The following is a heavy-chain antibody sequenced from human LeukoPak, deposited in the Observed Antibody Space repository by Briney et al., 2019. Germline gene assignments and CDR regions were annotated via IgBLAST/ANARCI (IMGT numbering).Heavy chain of an antibody. V-gene: IGHV1-8*03. CDR2: MNPNSGNT. CDR1: GYTFTSYD. Sequence: ASVKVSCKASGYTFTSYDINWVRQATGQGLEWMGWMNPNSGNTGYAQKFQGRVTITRNTSISTAYMELSSLRSEDTAVYYCARGELTTFDAFDIWGQGTMVTVSS. D-gene: IGHD4-17*01. J-gene: IGHJ3*02. CDR3: ARGELTTFDAFDI.